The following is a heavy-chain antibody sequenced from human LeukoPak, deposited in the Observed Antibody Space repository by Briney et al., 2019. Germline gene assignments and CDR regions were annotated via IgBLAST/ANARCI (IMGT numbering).Heavy chain of an antibody. CDR1: GFTFSSYV. J-gene: IGHJ5*02. V-gene: IGHV3-30*04. Sequence: PGGSLRLSCAASGFTFSSYVMHWVRQAPGKGLEWVALISYDGSNEYYADSVRGRFTISRDNAKNSLYLQMNSLRAEDTAVYSCARGADGVSSNSRGWFDPWGQGTLVTVSS. CDR2: ISYDGSNE. D-gene: IGHD2-15*01. CDR3: ARGADGVSSNSRGWFDP.